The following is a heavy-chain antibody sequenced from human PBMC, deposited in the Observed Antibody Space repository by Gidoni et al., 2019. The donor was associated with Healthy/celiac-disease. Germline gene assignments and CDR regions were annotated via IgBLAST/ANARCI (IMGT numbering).Heavy chain of an antibody. CDR1: GGTFSSYA. CDR2: IIPIFGTA. D-gene: IGHD2-2*01. Sequence: SSVKVSCKASGGTFSSYAISWVRQAPGQGLEWMGGIIPIFGTANYAQKFQGRVTITADESTSTAYMELSSMISEDTAVYYCARDRIGLGYCSSTSCYRAFDIWGQGTMVTVSS. J-gene: IGHJ3*02. V-gene: IGHV1-69*01. CDR3: ARDRIGLGYCSSTSCYRAFDI.